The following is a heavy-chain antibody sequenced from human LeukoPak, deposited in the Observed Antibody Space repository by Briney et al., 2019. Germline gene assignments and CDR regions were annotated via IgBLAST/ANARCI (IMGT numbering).Heavy chain of an antibody. CDR3: ARDGAHDYGDYVPFDGDYYYYMDV. D-gene: IGHD4-17*01. CDR1: GGSISSYY. Sequence: RPSETLSLTCTVSGGSISSYYWSWIRQPPGKGLEWIGDIYYSGSTNYNPSLKSRVTISVDTSKNQFSLKLSSVTAADTAVYYCARDGAHDYGDYVPFDGDYYYYMDVWGKGTTVTISS. CDR2: IYYSGST. V-gene: IGHV4-59*01. J-gene: IGHJ6*03.